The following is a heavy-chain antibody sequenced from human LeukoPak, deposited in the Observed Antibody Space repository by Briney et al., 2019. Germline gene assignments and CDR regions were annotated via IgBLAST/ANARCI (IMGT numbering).Heavy chain of an antibody. J-gene: IGHJ3*02. Sequence: PGGSLRLSCAASGFTFSSYSMNWVHQAPGKGLEWVSSISSSSSYIYYADSVKGRFTISRDNAKNSLYLQMNSLRPEDTAVYYCASTGAAVAPAFDIWGQGTMVTVSS. D-gene: IGHD6-19*01. CDR3: ASTGAAVAPAFDI. CDR2: ISSSSSYI. CDR1: GFTFSSYS. V-gene: IGHV3-21*01.